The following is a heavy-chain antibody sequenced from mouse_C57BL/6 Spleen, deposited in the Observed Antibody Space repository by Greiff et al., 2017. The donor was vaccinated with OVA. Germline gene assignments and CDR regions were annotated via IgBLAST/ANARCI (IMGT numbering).Heavy chain of an antibody. CDR2: ISDGGSYT. CDR1: GFTFSSYA. Sequence: EVKVEESGGGLVKPGGSLKLSCAASGFTFSSYAMSWVRQTPEKRLEWVATISDGGSYTYYPDNVKGRFTISRDNAKNNLYLQMSHLKSEDTAMYYCARDSLGYYVDYWGQGTTLTVSS. CDR3: ARDSLGYYVDY. V-gene: IGHV5-4*01. D-gene: IGHD4-1*01. J-gene: IGHJ2*01.